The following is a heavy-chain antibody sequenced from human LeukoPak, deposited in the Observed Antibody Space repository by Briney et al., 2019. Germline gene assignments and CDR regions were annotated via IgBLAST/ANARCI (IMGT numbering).Heavy chain of an antibody. CDR3: ARNVYYYDSSGYSPYPYFDY. D-gene: IGHD3-22*01. V-gene: IGHV1-2*02. CDR2: INPNSGGT. Sequence: ASVKVSCKASGYTFTGYYMHWVRQAPGQGLEWMGWINPNSGGTNYAQKFQGRVTMTRDMSTSTVYMELSSLRSEDTAVYYCARNVYYYDSSGYSPYPYFDYWGQGTLVTVSS. CDR1: GYTFTGYY. J-gene: IGHJ4*02.